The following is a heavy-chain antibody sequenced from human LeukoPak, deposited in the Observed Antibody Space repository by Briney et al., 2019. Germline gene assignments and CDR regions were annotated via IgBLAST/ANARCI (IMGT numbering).Heavy chain of an antibody. J-gene: IGHJ6*02. CDR3: ARASNYDFWSGYYLWTADDYYYYGMDV. D-gene: IGHD3-3*01. CDR1: GYTFTSYG. V-gene: IGHV1-18*01. CDR2: ISAHNGNT. Sequence: ASVKVSCKASGYTFTSYGISWVRQAPGQGLEWMGWISAHNGNTNYAQKLQGRVTMTTDTSTSTAYMELRSLRSDDTAVYYCARASNYDFWSGYYLWTADDYYYYGMDVWGQGTTVTVSS.